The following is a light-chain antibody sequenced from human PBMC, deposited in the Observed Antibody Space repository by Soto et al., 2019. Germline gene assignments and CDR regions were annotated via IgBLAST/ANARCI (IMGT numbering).Light chain of an antibody. CDR2: EVN. V-gene: IGLV2-8*01. CDR3: SSSAGSNNLGV. J-gene: IGLJ2*01. CDR1: SSDVDDYNY. Sequence: QSALTQPPSASGSPGQSVTISCTGTSSDVDDYNYVSWYQQHPGKAPKLMIYEVNVRPSGVPDRFSGSKSGNTASLTVSGLQAEYEADYYCSSSAGSNNLGVFGGGTKLTVL.